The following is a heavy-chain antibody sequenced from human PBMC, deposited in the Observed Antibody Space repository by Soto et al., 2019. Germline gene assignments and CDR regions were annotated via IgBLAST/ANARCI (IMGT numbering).Heavy chain of an antibody. CDR2: ISSTTNYI. Sequence: PGGSLRLSCAASGFTFTRNSMNWVRHAPGKGLEWVSSISSTTNYIYYGDSMKGRFTISRDNAKNSLYLEMNSLRAEDTAVYYCARESEDLTSNFDYWGQGTLVTVSS. CDR3: ARESEDLTSNFDY. CDR1: GFTFTRNS. J-gene: IGHJ4*02. V-gene: IGHV3-21*06.